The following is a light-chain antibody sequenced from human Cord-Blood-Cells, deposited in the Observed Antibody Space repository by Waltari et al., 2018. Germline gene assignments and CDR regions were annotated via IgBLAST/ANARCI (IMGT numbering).Light chain of an antibody. CDR2: SNN. J-gene: IGLJ3*02. CDR1: SSNIGSTT. CDR3: AAWEDSLNGWV. V-gene: IGLV1-44*01. Sequence: QSVLTQPPSAPGTPGQRVTVSRSGSSSNIGSTTVNWYQQLPGTAPKLLIYSNNQRPSGVRDRFSGSKSGTSASLAISGLQSEDEADYYCAAWEDSLNGWVFGGGTKLTVL.